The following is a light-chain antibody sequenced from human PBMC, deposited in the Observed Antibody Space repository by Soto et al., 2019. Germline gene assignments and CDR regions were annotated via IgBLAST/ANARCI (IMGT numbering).Light chain of an antibody. CDR1: QSVSSY. CDR2: DAS. CDR3: QQRSNWPLT. J-gene: IGKJ4*01. V-gene: IGKV3-11*01. Sequence: EIVLTQSPATLSLSPGERATLSCRASQSVSSYLAWYQQKPGQAPRLLIYDASNRATGIPARFSGSVSGTDFTLTISSLEPEDFAVYYCQQRSNWPLTLGGGTKVDIK.